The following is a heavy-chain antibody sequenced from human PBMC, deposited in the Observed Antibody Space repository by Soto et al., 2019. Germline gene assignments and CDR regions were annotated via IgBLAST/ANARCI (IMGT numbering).Heavy chain of an antibody. CDR1: GGTFSSYA. CDR2: IIPIFGTA. D-gene: IGHD3-3*01. Sequence: QVQLVQSGAEVKKPGSSAKVSCKASGGTFSSYAISWVRQAPGQGLEWMGGIIPIFGTANYAQKFQGRVTITADESTSTAYMELSSLRSEDTAVYYCARMVDFWSGYPFDPWGQGTLVTVSS. J-gene: IGHJ5*02. V-gene: IGHV1-69*12. CDR3: ARMVDFWSGYPFDP.